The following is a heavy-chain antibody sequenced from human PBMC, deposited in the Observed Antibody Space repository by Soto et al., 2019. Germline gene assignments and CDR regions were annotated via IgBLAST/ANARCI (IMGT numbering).Heavy chain of an antibody. Sequence: GASVNVSCKTSGGTFSSYAISSVRQAPGQGLEWVGGTIPIFGTANYAQKFQGRVTITADKSTSTAYMELSSLRSEDTAVYYCARGPSSSWPYYGMDVWGQGTTVTVSS. CDR2: TIPIFGTA. CDR1: GGTFSSYA. D-gene: IGHD6-13*01. V-gene: IGHV1-69*06. CDR3: ARGPSSSWPYYGMDV. J-gene: IGHJ6*02.